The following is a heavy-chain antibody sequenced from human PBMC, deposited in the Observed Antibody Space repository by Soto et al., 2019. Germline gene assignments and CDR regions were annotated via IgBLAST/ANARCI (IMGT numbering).Heavy chain of an antibody. CDR3: ARVGYGSTGWGGDFDY. D-gene: IGHD6-19*01. CDR2: ISISSTK. Sequence: VQLVESGGGLVQPGGSLGLSFAASGFTFSNYNMNWVRQAPGKGLKWLSYISISSTKYYADSVKGRFTISRDNAKHSLYLQMNSLRDEDTAVYYCARVGYGSTGWGGDFDYWGHGPLVPVSS. J-gene: IGHJ4*01. V-gene: IGHV3-48*02. CDR1: GFTFSNYN.